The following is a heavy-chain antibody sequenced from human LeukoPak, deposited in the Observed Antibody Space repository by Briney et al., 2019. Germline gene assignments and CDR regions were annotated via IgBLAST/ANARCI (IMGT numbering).Heavy chain of an antibody. CDR2: ISYDGSNK. Sequence: PGGSLRLSCAASGFTFSSYGMRWVRQAPGKGLEWVAVISYDGSNKYYADSVKGRFTISRDNSKNTLYLQMNSLRAEDTAVYYCVSDIVVVPAATGDYWGQGTLVTVSS. V-gene: IGHV3-30*03. D-gene: IGHD2-2*01. CDR3: VSDIVVVPAATGDY. J-gene: IGHJ4*02. CDR1: GFTFSSYG.